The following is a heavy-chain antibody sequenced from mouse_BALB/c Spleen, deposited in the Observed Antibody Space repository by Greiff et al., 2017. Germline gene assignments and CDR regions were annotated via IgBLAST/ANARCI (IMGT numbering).Heavy chain of an antibody. V-gene: IGHV5-12-1*01. D-gene: IGHD1-1*01. CDR3: ARHVYYYGSSYVHFDY. J-gene: IGHJ2*01. Sequence: EVHLVESGGGLVKPGGSLKLSCAASGFAFSSYDMSWVRQTPEKRLEWVAYISSGGGSTYYPDTVKGRFTISRDNAKNTLYLQMSSLKSEDTAMYYCARHVYYYGSSYVHFDYWGQGTTLTVSS. CDR2: ISSGGGST. CDR1: GFAFSSYD.